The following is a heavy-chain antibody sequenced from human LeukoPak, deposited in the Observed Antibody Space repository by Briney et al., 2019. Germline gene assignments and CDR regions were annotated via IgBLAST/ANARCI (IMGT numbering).Heavy chain of an antibody. V-gene: IGHV1-2*02. CDR3: ARAPKNDAYDV. Sequence: ASVKISCKASGCTFTGYYIHWVRQAPGQGLEWVAWINPNSGDTHYAQNFQGRVTMTRDTSISTASMDLSRLRSDDTAVYYCARAPKNDAYDVWGRGTMVTVSS. CDR2: INPNSGDT. CDR1: GCTFTGYY. J-gene: IGHJ3*01.